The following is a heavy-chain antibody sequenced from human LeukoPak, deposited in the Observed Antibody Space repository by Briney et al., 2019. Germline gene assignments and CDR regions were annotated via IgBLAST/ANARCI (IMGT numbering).Heavy chain of an antibody. J-gene: IGHJ4*02. Sequence: SETLSLTCTVSGGSISSSSFYWAWIRQPPGKGLEWIGSVYYSGTAYYNPSLKSRVTISVDTSKNQFSLKLSSVTAADTAVYYCARDPYGDYQTSLDYWGQGTLVTVSS. CDR2: VYYSGTA. D-gene: IGHD4-17*01. V-gene: IGHV4-39*07. CDR3: ARDPYGDYQTSLDY. CDR1: GGSISSSSFY.